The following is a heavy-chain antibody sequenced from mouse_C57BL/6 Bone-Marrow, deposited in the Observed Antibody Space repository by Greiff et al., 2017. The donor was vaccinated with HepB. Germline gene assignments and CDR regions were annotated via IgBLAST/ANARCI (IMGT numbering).Heavy chain of an antibody. CDR3: ARWPTTVVPYFDV. V-gene: IGHV1-81*01. CDR1: GYTFTSYG. Sequence: LQESGAELARPGASVKLSCKASGYTFTSYGISWVKQRTGQGLEWIGEIYPRSGNTYYNEKFKGKATLTADKSSSTAYMELRSLTSEDSAVYFCARWPTTVVPYFDVWGTGTTVTVSS. CDR2: IYPRSGNT. D-gene: IGHD1-1*01. J-gene: IGHJ1*03.